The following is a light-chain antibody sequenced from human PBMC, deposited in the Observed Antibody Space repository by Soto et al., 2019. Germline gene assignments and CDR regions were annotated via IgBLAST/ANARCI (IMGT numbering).Light chain of an antibody. V-gene: IGKV1-5*01. Sequence: DITITQSPSTLSASVGDRVTITCRASQRISTWLAWYQQKPGKAPKLLIYDAFSLESGVPSRFSGSGSGTEFTLTISSLQPDDFATYYCQHYNSYSEAFGQGTKVDIK. CDR2: DAF. CDR3: QHYNSYSEA. J-gene: IGKJ1*01. CDR1: QRISTW.